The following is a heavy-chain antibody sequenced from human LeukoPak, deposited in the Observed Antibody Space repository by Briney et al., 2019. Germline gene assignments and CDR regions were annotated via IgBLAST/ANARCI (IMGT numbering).Heavy chain of an antibody. CDR2: ISASGGST. Sequence: GGSLRLSCAASGFIFSSYAMNWVRQAPGMGLEWVSGISASGGSTYYADSVKGRFTISRDNSKNTLYLQMNSLRAEDTAVYYCANPQSSGGGYYDYWGKGTLVTVSS. CDR3: ANPQSSGGGYYDY. CDR1: GFIFSSYA. D-gene: IGHD2-15*01. J-gene: IGHJ4*02. V-gene: IGHV3-23*01.